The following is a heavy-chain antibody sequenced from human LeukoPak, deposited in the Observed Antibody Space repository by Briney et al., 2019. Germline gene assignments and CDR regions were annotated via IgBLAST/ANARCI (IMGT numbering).Heavy chain of an antibody. Sequence: PGGSRRLSCAASGFSVSNNYMSWVRQAPGKGLEWVSVLFSGGNTYYADSVKGRFTISRDNSRNTLYLQMNSLRAEDTAVYYCARESGFGALFPHCMDVWGQGTTVTVSS. CDR1: GFSVSNNY. CDR3: ARESGFGALFPHCMDV. CDR2: LFSGGNT. V-gene: IGHV3-53*01. D-gene: IGHD3-10*01. J-gene: IGHJ6*02.